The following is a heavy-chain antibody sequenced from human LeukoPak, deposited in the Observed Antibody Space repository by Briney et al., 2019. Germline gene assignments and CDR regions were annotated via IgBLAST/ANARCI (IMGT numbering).Heavy chain of an antibody. CDR3: ARRGAPSKFYYFDS. D-gene: IGHD1-26*01. V-gene: IGHV4-59*08. J-gene: IGHJ4*02. CDR1: GASLTTHY. CDR2: ASKTGNT. Sequence: PSETLSLTCTVSGASLTTHYWAWIRQPPGKGLEWIGFASKTGNTNYNASLKSRVTISADTSKNTFSLKLSSLTAADTAVYFCARRGAPSKFYYFDSWGQGTLVTVSS.